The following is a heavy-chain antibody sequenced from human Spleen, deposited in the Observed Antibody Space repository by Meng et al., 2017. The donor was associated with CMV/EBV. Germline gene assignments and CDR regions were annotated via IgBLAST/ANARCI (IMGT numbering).Heavy chain of an antibody. CDR2: IIPIFGTA. CDR3: ARGRDGYNYYYFDY. Sequence: ASGYTFTSYGISWVRRAPGQGLGWMGGIIPIFGTANYAQKFQGRVTITTDESTSTAYMELSSLRSEDTAVYYCARGRDGYNYYYFDYWGQGTLVTVSS. D-gene: IGHD5-24*01. CDR1: GYTFTSYG. J-gene: IGHJ4*02. V-gene: IGHV1-69*05.